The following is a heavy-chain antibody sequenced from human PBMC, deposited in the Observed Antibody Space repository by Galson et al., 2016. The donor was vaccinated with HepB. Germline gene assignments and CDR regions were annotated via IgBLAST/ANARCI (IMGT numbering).Heavy chain of an antibody. V-gene: IGHV3-30-3*01. CDR3: ARDRGRSSWYSNFDY. J-gene: IGHJ4*02. CDR1: GFSFRSHA. Sequence: SLRLSCAASGFSFRSHAMHWVRQAPGKGLEWVAVISHDGNNKYYADSVKGRFTISRDNSKNTLYVQMSSLRPEDTAVYYCARDRGRSSWYSNFDYWGRGTLVTVSS. D-gene: IGHD6-13*01. CDR2: ISHDGNNK.